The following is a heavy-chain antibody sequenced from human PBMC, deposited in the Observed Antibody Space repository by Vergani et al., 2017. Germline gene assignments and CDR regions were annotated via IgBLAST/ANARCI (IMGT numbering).Heavy chain of an antibody. CDR1: GYTFTDYF. CDR2: INPNSGGT. Sequence: QVQLVQSGAEVKKPGASVKVSCKASGYTFTDYFMHWVRQAPGQGLEWMGWINPNSGGTNYAQKFQGRVTLTRDTSISTAYMELNNLRSDDTAGYYCARVGTSSNRDYFDYRGQGTLVTGSS. CDR3: ARVGTSSNRDYFDY. V-gene: IGHV1-2*02. J-gene: IGHJ4*02. D-gene: IGHD2-2*01.